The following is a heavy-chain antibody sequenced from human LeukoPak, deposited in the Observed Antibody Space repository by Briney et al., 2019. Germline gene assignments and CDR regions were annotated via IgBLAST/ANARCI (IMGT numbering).Heavy chain of an antibody. J-gene: IGHJ4*02. CDR2: IYYSGST. CDR3: ALPPRRYSSGWTLFDY. V-gene: IGHV4-30-4*08. CDR1: GGSISSGGYY. Sequence: SQTLSLTCTVSGGSISSGGYYWSWIRQHPGKGLEWIGYIYYSGSTYYNPSLKSRVTISVDTSKNQFSLKLSSVTAADTAVYYCALPPRRYSSGWTLFDYWGQGTLVTVSS. D-gene: IGHD6-19*01.